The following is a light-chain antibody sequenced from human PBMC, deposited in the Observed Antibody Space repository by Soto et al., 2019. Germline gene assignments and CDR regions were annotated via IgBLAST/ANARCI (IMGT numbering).Light chain of an antibody. CDR1: QSVKNNY. Sequence: EIVLKQSPDPQSLSPGERATLSCRASQSVKNNYLAWYQQKPGQPPRFLIYEASSRANGIPDRFSGSGSGTDFTLTISGLEPEDFAVYYCQQYGSTPLTFGEGTKVDI. V-gene: IGKV3-20*01. CDR3: QQYGSTPLT. J-gene: IGKJ4*01. CDR2: EAS.